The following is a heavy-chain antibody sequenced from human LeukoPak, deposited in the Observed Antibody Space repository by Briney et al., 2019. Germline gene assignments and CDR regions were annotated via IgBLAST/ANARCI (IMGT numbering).Heavy chain of an antibody. V-gene: IGHV1-18*01. Sequence: GASVKVSCKVSGYTLTELSMHRVRQAPGQGLEWMGWISAYNGNTNYAQKLQGRVTMTTDTSTSTAYMELRSLRSDDTAVYYCASGTMVPTPTDYWGQGTLVTVSS. CDR3: ASGTMVPTPTDY. CDR2: ISAYNGNT. D-gene: IGHD4/OR15-4a*01. J-gene: IGHJ4*02. CDR1: GYTLTELS.